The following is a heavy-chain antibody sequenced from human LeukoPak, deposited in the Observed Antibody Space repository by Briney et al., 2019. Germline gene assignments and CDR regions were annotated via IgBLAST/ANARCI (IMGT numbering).Heavy chain of an antibody. D-gene: IGHD1-26*01. V-gene: IGHV3-23*01. CDR3: ASSGGSYSDAFDI. J-gene: IGHJ3*02. CDR2: ISGSGGST. CDR1: GFTFSSYA. Sequence: GGSLRLSCAASGFTFSSYAMSWVRQAPGKGLEWVSAISGSGGSTYYADSVKGRFTISRDNSKNTLYLQMNSLRAEDTAVYYCASSGGSYSDAFDIWGQGTMVTVSS.